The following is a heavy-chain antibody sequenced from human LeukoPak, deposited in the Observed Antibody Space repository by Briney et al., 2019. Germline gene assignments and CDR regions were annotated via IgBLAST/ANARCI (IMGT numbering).Heavy chain of an antibody. Sequence: GRSLRLSCAASAFTFSTYGMHWVRQAPGKGLEWVAAIWYDGSNKYYADSVKGRFTISRDNSKSTLFLRMSGLRAEDTALYYCASDHGAYWGQGTLVPVSS. V-gene: IGHV3-33*01. D-gene: IGHD1-26*01. J-gene: IGHJ4*02. CDR2: IWYDGSNK. CDR3: ASDHGAY. CDR1: AFTFSTYG.